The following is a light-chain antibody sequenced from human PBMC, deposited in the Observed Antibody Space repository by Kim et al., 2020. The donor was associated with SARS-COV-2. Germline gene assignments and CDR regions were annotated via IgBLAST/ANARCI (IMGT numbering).Light chain of an antibody. V-gene: IGKV1-39*01. CDR3: QQSYSSPHS. Sequence: SASVGDTVPITCRASQNIGNYLNWYQQNSGKAPKLLVYAASTLESGAPSRFIGSGSGTDFSLIISSLDPEDFATYYCQQSYSSPHSFGQGTKLEI. J-gene: IGKJ2*03. CDR2: AAS. CDR1: QNIGNY.